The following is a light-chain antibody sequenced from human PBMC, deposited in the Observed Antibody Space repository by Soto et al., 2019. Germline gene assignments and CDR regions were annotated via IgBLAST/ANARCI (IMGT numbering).Light chain of an antibody. V-gene: IGKV3-15*01. CDR1: QSVSRK. CDR2: GAS. Sequence: EIVMTQSPATLSVSPGERATLSCRASQSVSRKLAWYQQKPGQAPRLLIYGASTRATGTPTRFSGSGSGTEFTLTISSLQSEDSAVYYCQQYNNWPPWTFGQGTKVEI. J-gene: IGKJ1*01. CDR3: QQYNNWPPWT.